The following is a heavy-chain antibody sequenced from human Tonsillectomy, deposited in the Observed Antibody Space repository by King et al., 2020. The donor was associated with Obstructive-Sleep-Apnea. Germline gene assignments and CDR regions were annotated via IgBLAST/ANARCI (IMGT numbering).Heavy chain of an antibody. CDR2: LFLDGDK. V-gene: IGHV2-5*02. D-gene: IGHD2-15*01. Sequence: TLKESGPTLVKTTQTLTLTCTFSGFSLTTDVVGVGLFRQPPGKALEWLCLLFLDGDKRAIPFLKTTLTITKCTSNTQLVLTMTNMDPVDTATYYCAHSLRRRSCSGGNCYYFDSWGQGTLVTVSS. CDR3: AHSLRRRSCSGGNCYYFDS. J-gene: IGHJ4*02. CDR1: GFSLTTDVVG.